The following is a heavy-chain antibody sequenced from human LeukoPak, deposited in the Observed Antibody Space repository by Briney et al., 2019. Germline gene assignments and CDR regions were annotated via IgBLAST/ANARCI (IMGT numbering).Heavy chain of an antibody. CDR3: ARSPNAVLVGATPFDFDY. V-gene: IGHV1-3*01. Sequence: GASVKVSCKASGYTFTSYAMHWVRQAPGQRLEWMGWINAGNGNTKYSQKFQGRVTITRDTSASTAYMELSSLRSEDTAVYYCARSPNAVLVGATPFDFDYWGQGTLVTVSS. D-gene: IGHD1-26*01. J-gene: IGHJ4*02. CDR1: GYTFTSYA. CDR2: INAGNGNT.